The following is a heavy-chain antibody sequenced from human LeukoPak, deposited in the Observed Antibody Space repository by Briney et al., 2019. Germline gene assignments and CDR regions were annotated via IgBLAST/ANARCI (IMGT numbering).Heavy chain of an antibody. CDR3: ARRMVAAFDY. CDR2: ISSSGSTI. J-gene: IGHJ4*02. CDR1: GGSISSSSDY. V-gene: IGHV3-11*04. D-gene: IGHD2-15*01. Sequence: LSLTCTVSGGSISSSSDYWGWIRQAPGKGLEWVSYISSSGSTIYYADSVKGRFTISRDNAKNSLYLQMNSLRAEDTAVYYCARRMVAAFDYWGQGTLVTVSS.